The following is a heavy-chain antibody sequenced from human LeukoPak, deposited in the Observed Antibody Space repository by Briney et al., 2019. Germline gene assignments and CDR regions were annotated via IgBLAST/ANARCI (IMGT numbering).Heavy chain of an antibody. V-gene: IGHV1-2*02. CDR1: GYTFTGYH. J-gene: IGHJ4*02. D-gene: IGHD3-22*01. CDR2: INPNSGGT. Sequence: GASVKVSCKASGYTFTGYHMHWVRQAPGQGLEWMGWINPNSGGTNYAQKFQGRVTMTRDTSISTAYMELSRLRSDDTAVYYCARVDGYYDSSGYYYFLDYWGQGTLVTVSS. CDR3: ARVDGYYDSSGYYYFLDY.